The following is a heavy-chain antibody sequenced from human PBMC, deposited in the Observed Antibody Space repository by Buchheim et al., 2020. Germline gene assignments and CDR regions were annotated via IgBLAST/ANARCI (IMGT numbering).Heavy chain of an antibody. V-gene: IGHV4-34*01. J-gene: IGHJ6*02. D-gene: IGHD2-2*01. CDR3: ASGPTSYYYYGMDV. CDR2: INHSGST. CDR1: GGSFSGYY. Sequence: QVQLQQWGAGLLKPSETLSLTCAVYGGSFSGYYWSWIRQPPGKVLEWIGEINHSGSTNYNPSLKSRVTISVDTSKNQFSLKLSSVTAADTAVYYCASGPTSYYYYGMDVWGQGTT.